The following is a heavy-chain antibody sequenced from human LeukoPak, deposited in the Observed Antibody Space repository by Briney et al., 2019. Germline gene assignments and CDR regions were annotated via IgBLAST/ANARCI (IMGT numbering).Heavy chain of an antibody. CDR3: AREYYDSSGYPVQGFDP. J-gene: IGHJ5*02. V-gene: IGHV1-2*02. D-gene: IGHD3-22*01. Sequence: VASVKVSCKASGYTFTSYDINWVRQAPGQGLEWMGWINPDSGGTKYAQKFQGRVTMTRDTSINTAYMELSRLRSDDTAVFYCAREYYDSSGYPVQGFDPWGQGTLVTVSS. CDR2: INPDSGGT. CDR1: GYTFTSYD.